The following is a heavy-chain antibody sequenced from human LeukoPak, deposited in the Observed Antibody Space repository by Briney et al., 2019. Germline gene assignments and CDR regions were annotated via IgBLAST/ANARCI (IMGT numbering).Heavy chain of an antibody. CDR1: GGSISSYS. CDR3: ARQMNWFDP. CDR2: IYHSGST. V-gene: IGHV4-30-2*01. D-gene: IGHD5-24*01. Sequence: NPSETLSLTCTVSGGSISSYSWSWIRQPPGKGLEWIGYIYHSGSTYYNPSLKSRVTISVDRSKNQFSLKLSSVTAADTAVYYCARQMNWFDPWGQGTLVTVSS. J-gene: IGHJ5*02.